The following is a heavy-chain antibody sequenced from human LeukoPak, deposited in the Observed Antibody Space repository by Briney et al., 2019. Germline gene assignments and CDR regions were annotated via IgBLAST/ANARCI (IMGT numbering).Heavy chain of an antibody. D-gene: IGHD3-9*01. J-gene: IGHJ3*02. Sequence: KPSQTLSLTCTVAGGSISRSDYYWSCIRQPPGKGLECIGYIYYSGSTSYNPSLKSRVTISVDTSKNQFSLKLTSVTAADTAVYYCARGFDAHNAFDMWGQGTMVTVSS. CDR3: ARGFDAHNAFDM. CDR1: GGSISRSDYY. V-gene: IGHV4-30-4*01. CDR2: IYYSGST.